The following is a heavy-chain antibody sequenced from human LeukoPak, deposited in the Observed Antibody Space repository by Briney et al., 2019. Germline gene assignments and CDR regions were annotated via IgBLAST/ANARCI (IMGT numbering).Heavy chain of an antibody. CDR3: AKDPDSSGYYYDY. J-gene: IGHJ4*02. Sequence: SETLSLTCTVSGGSISSYYWSWIRQPPGKGLEWIGYIYYSGSTNYNPSLKSRVTISVDTSKNQFSLKLSSVTAADTAVYYCAKDPDSSGYYYDYWGQGTLVTVSS. CDR1: GGSISSYY. V-gene: IGHV4-59*01. CDR2: IYYSGST. D-gene: IGHD3-22*01.